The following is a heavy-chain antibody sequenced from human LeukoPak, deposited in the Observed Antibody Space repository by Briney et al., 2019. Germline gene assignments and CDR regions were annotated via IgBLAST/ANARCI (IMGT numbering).Heavy chain of an antibody. D-gene: IGHD6-19*01. CDR1: GFTFSSYA. CDR2: IYYSGST. CDR3: ARQKGGVAGLKYYFDY. Sequence: GSLRLSCAASGFTFSSYAMSWVRQPPGKGLEWIGSIYYSGSTYSNPSLKSQVTISVDTSKNQFSLKLTSVTAADTAVYSCARQKGGVAGLKYYFDYWGQGTLVTVSS. J-gene: IGHJ4*02. V-gene: IGHV4-39*01.